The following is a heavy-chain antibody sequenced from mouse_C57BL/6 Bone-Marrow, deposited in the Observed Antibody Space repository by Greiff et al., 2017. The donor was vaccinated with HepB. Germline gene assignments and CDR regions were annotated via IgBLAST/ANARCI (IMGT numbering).Heavy chain of an antibody. CDR2: INPYNGGT. Sequence: EVQLQQSGPVLVKPGASVKMSCKASGYTFTDYYMNWVKQSHGKSLEWIGVINPYNGGTSYNQKFKGKATLTVDKSSSTAYMELNSLTSEDSAVYYCARAGTRYFDVWGTGTTLTVSS. J-gene: IGHJ1*03. CDR3: ARAGTRYFDV. V-gene: IGHV1-19*01. CDR1: GYTFTDYY.